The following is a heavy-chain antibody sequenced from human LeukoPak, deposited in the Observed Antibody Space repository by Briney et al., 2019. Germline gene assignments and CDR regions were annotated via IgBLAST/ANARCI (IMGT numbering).Heavy chain of an antibody. Sequence: GGSLRLSCEAFGFTLGNYWMAWVRQGPGEGLEWLANIRQDGGDIGQADSVKGRFTISRDNAKNSLYLQMNSLEADDSGLYYGARDVHGTLDYWGQGILVTVSS. J-gene: IGHJ4*02. D-gene: IGHD1-26*01. V-gene: IGHV3-7*01. CDR2: IRQDGGDI. CDR1: GFTLGNYW. CDR3: ARDVHGTLDY.